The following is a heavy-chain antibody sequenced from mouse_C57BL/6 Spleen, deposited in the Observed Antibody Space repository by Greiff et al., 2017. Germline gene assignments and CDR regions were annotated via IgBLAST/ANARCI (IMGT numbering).Heavy chain of an antibody. CDR3: AREGDDYDDPSYAMDY. CDR1: GFTFSSYA. Sequence: DVHLVESGGGLVKPGGSLKLSCAASGFTFSSYAMSWVRQTPEKRLEWVATISDGGSYTYYPDNVKGRFTISRDNAKNNLYLQMSHLKSEDTAMYYCAREGDDYDDPSYAMDYWGQGTSVTVSS. J-gene: IGHJ4*01. V-gene: IGHV5-4*01. CDR2: ISDGGSYT. D-gene: IGHD2-4*01.